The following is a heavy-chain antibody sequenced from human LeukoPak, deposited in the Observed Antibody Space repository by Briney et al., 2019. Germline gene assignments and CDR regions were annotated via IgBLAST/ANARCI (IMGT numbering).Heavy chain of an antibody. D-gene: IGHD3-10*01. CDR2: FYSSGST. J-gene: IGHJ5*02. CDR1: GGSISSGSYY. Sequence: PSETLSLTCTVSGGSISSGSYYWNWIRQPAGKGLEWIGRFYSSGSTNYNPSLKSRVTISVDTSKNQFSLKLSSVTAADTAVYYCARDLGSGPWFGELKTTWGQGTLVTVSS. CDR3: ARDLGSGPWFGELKTT. V-gene: IGHV4-61*02.